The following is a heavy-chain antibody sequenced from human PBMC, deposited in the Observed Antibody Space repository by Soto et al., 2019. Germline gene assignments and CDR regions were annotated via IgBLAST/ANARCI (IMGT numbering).Heavy chain of an antibody. CDR2: ISYDGSNK. D-gene: IGHD3-9*01. V-gene: IGHV3-30*18. J-gene: IGHJ3*02. CDR1: GFTFSSYG. Sequence: QVQLVESGGGVVQPGRSLRLSCAASGFTFSSYGMHWVRQAPGKGLEWVAVISYDGSNKYYADSVKGRFTISRDNSKNTLYLQMNSLRAEDTAVYYCAKNLRYFDWLDAFDIWGQGTMVTVSS. CDR3: AKNLRYFDWLDAFDI.